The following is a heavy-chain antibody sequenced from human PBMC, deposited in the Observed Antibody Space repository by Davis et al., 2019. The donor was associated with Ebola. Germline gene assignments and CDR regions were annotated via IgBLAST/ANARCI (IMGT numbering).Heavy chain of an antibody. Sequence: PSETLSLTCTVSGGSISSYYWSWIRQPAGKGLEWIGRIYTSGSTNYNPSLKSRVTMSVDTSKNQFSLKLSSVTAADTAVYYCARDRGAYNWGDAFDIWGQGTMVTVSS. V-gene: IGHV4-4*07. CDR3: ARDRGAYNWGDAFDI. D-gene: IGHD5-24*01. J-gene: IGHJ3*02. CDR2: IYTSGST. CDR1: GGSISSYY.